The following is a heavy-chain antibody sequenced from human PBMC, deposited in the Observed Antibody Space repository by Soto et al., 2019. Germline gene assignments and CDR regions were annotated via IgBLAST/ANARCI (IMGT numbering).Heavy chain of an antibody. J-gene: IGHJ4*02. CDR3: ARGVRLWFGDRGLYYFDY. CDR1: GYTFTGYY. D-gene: IGHD3-10*01. CDR2: INPNSGGT. Sequence: ASVKVSCKASGYTFTGYYMHWVRQAPVQGLEWMGWINPNSGGTNYAQKFQGWVTMTRDTSISTAYMELSRLRSDDTAVYYCARGVRLWFGDRGLYYFDYWGQGTLVTVSS. V-gene: IGHV1-2*04.